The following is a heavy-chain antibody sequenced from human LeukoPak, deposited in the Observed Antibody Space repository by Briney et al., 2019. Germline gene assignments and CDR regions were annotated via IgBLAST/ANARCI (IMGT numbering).Heavy chain of an antibody. V-gene: IGHV3-49*03. CDR1: GFTSGDYA. CDR3: TVLNYYDSSGYSPYYYYYYMDV. Sequence: GGSLRLSCTASGFTSGDYAMSYFRQAPGKGLEWVGLIRSKAHGGTTESAASVKGRFTISRDDSKSIAYLQMNNLKTEDTAVYYCTVLNYYDSSGYSPYYYYYYMDVWGKGTTVTVSS. CDR2: IRSKAHGGTT. D-gene: IGHD3-22*01. J-gene: IGHJ6*03.